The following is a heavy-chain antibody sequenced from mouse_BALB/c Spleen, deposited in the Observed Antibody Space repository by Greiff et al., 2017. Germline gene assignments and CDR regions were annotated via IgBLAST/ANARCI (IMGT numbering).Heavy chain of an antibody. Sequence: VQLQQSGAELVRPGVSVKISCKGSGYTFTDYAMHWVKQSHAKSLEWIGVISTYYGDASYNQKFKGKATMTVDKSSSTAYMELARLTSEDSAIYYCARWYGNYFDYWGQGTTLTVSS. CDR3: ARWYGNYFDY. J-gene: IGHJ2*01. CDR2: ISTYYGDA. D-gene: IGHD2-10*02. V-gene: IGHV1S137*01. CDR1: GYTFTDYA.